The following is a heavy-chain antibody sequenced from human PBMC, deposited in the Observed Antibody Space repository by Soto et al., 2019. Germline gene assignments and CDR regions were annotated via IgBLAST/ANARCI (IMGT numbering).Heavy chain of an antibody. D-gene: IGHD2-15*01. CDR1: GRPVRISTYY. CDR3: ARGWFDCSGGSCYFEYFQH. CDR2: IYYSGRT. J-gene: IGHJ1*01. Sequence: PSEPLSLTYTFSGRPVRISTYYRCWIHQAPGKGLEWIASIYYSGRTHNNPALKSRVTMSVATYTNQISLQMNARTAADTAVYYCARGWFDCSGGSCYFEYFQHWGQGTLVTGSS. V-gene: IGHV4-39*02.